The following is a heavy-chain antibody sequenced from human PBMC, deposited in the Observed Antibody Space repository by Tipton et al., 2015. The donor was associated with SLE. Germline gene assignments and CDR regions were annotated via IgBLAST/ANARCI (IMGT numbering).Heavy chain of an antibody. V-gene: IGHV3-23*03. J-gene: IGHJ6*02. CDR2: IYSGGST. CDR3: AKDQGDYGYYGMDV. Sequence: SLRLSCAASGFTFSSYAMSWVRQAPGKGLEWVSVIYSGGSTYYADSVKGRFTISRDNSKNTLYLQMNSLRAEDTAVYYCAKDQGDYGYYGMDVWGQGTTVTVSS. CDR1: GFTFSSYA. D-gene: IGHD4-17*01.